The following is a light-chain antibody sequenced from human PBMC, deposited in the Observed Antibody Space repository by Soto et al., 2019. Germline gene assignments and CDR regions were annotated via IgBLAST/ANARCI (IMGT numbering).Light chain of an antibody. CDR1: QSVTNS. CDR2: DAS. CDR3: QQRSNWPIT. V-gene: IGKV3-11*01. J-gene: IGKJ5*01. Sequence: EIVLTQSPATLSLSPVERATLSCRASQSVTNSLAWYQQKPGQAPRLLVYDASNRATGIPTRFSGSGSGTDFTLTISSLEPEDFAVYYCQQRSNWPITFGQGTRLEIK.